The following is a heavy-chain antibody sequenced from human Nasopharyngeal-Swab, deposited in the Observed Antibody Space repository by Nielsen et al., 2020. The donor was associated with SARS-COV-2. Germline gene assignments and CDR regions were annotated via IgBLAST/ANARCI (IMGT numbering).Heavy chain of an antibody. Sequence: GESLKISCAASGFTFSSYVMTWVRQAPGKGLEWVSVVTGSGYGTDYADSVKGRFTISRDNAKNTLYLQMNSLRAEDTAVYYCARKDVFAYGVDAFDIWGQGTMVTVSS. V-gene: IGHV3-23*01. CDR1: GFTFSSYV. CDR3: ARKDVFAYGVDAFDI. CDR2: VTGSGYGT. D-gene: IGHD3-10*01. J-gene: IGHJ3*02.